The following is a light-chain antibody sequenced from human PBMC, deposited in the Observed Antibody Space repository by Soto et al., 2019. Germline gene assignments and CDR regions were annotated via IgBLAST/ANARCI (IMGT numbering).Light chain of an antibody. CDR1: QSVSSSY. J-gene: IGKJ4*01. Sequence: EIVLTQSPGTLSLSPGERATLSCRASQSVSSSYLAWYQQKPGQAPRLLIYGASSRATGIPDRFSGSGSGTDFTLTISRLEPDDFGVYYCHQCDGSPRLACGGGTKLEIK. CDR2: GAS. CDR3: HQCDGSPRLA. V-gene: IGKV3-20*01.